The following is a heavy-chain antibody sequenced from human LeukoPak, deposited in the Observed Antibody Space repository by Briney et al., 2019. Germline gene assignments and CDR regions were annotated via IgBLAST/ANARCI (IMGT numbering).Heavy chain of an antibody. V-gene: IGHV4-4*09. Sequence: SETLSLTCTVSGGSISSYYWSWIRQPPGKGLEWTGYIYTSGSTNYNPSLKSRVSISLDTSKNQFSLRLSSVTAADTAVYYCARLENMGNSYYYMDVWGKGTTVAVSS. J-gene: IGHJ6*03. D-gene: IGHD1-26*01. CDR3: ARLENMGNSYYYMDV. CDR1: GGSISSYY. CDR2: IYTSGST.